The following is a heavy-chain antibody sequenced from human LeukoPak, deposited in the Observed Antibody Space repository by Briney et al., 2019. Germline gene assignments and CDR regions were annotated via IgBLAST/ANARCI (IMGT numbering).Heavy chain of an antibody. CDR3: AKTMYHFDSSGYYYFQD. J-gene: IGHJ1*01. CDR2: ISGGGGST. V-gene: IGHV3-23*01. Sequence: GGSLRLSCAASGFTFSSYAMSWVRQAPGKGLEWVSGISGGGGSTYYADSVKGRFTISRDNSKNTLSLQMNGLRADDTAIYYCAKTMYHFDSSGYYYFQDWGQGTLVTVSS. CDR1: GFTFSSYA. D-gene: IGHD3-22*01.